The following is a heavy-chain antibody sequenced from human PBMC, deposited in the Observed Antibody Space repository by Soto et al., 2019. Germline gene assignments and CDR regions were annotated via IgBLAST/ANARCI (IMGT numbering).Heavy chain of an antibody. CDR2: IYYSGST. J-gene: IGHJ6*02. Sequence: PSETLSLTCTVSGGSVSSDSYYWSWIRQPPGKGLEWIGYIYYSGSTNYNPSLKSRVTISVDTSKNQFSLKLSSVTAADTAVYYCARDIVVVVAATPPYYGMDVWGQGTTVTGSS. V-gene: IGHV4-61*01. D-gene: IGHD2-15*01. CDR3: ARDIVVVVAATPPYYGMDV. CDR1: GGSVSSDSYY.